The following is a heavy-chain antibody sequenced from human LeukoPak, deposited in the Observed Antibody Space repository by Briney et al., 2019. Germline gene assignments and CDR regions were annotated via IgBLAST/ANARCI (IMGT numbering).Heavy chain of an antibody. V-gene: IGHV3-23*01. D-gene: IGHD2-15*01. Sequence: GGSLRLSCAASGFTFSSYAMSWVRQAPGKGLQWVSAISGSGGSTYCADSVKGRFTISRDNSKNTLYLQMNSLRAEDTAVYYCAKDIVVVVAAPHYFDYWGQGTLVTVSS. J-gene: IGHJ4*02. CDR1: GFTFSSYA. CDR2: ISGSGGST. CDR3: AKDIVVVVAAPHYFDY.